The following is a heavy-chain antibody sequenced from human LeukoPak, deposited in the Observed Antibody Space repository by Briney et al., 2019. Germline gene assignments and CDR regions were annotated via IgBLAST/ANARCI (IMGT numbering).Heavy chain of an antibody. D-gene: IGHD6-19*01. CDR1: GFTFSSYA. CDR2: ISYDGSNK. Sequence: GGSXRLSCAASGFTFSSYAMHWVRQAPGKGLEWVAVISYDGSNKYYADSVKGRFTISRDNSKNTLYLQMNSLRAEDTAVYYCAREDSSGPFDYWGQGTLVTVSS. V-gene: IGHV3-30*14. CDR3: AREDSSGPFDY. J-gene: IGHJ4*02.